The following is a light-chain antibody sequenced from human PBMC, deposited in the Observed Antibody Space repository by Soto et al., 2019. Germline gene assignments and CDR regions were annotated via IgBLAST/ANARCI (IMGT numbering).Light chain of an antibody. Sequence: QSVLTQPPSVSGAPGQRVSISCTGSSSNIGAGYAVHWYQQLPGAAPKLLIYGSTNRPSGVPDRFSGSKSGTSASLAITGLQAEDEADYYCQSYDSSLSGVIFGGGTKLTVL. CDR1: SSNIGAGYA. CDR3: QSYDSSLSGVI. J-gene: IGLJ2*01. V-gene: IGLV1-40*01. CDR2: GST.